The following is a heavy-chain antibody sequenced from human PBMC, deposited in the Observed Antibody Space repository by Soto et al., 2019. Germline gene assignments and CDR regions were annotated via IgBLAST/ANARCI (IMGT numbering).Heavy chain of an antibody. CDR3: ARVYYDSSGSPFGP. D-gene: IGHD3-22*01. Sequence: SVKVSCKASGGTFISYAIIWVRQAPGQGLEWMGGIIPIFGTANYAQKFQGRVTITADKSTSTAYMELSSLRSEDTAVYYCARVYYDSSGSPFGPWGQGTLVTVPS. V-gene: IGHV1-69*06. J-gene: IGHJ5*02. CDR1: GGTFISYA. CDR2: IIPIFGTA.